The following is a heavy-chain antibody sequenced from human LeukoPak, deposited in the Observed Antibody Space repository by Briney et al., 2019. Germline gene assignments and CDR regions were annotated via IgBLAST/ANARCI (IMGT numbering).Heavy chain of an antibody. D-gene: IGHD4-17*01. CDR3: TTGNSLYDYGDYSFDY. Sequence: PGGSLRPSCAASGFTFSNAWMSWVRQAPGKGLEWVGRIQSKTDGGTTDYAAPVKGRFIISRDDSKNTLYLQMNSLKTEDTAFYYCTTGNSLYDYGDYSFDYWGQGTLVTVSS. CDR2: IQSKTDGGTT. J-gene: IGHJ4*02. CDR1: GFTFSNAW. V-gene: IGHV3-15*01.